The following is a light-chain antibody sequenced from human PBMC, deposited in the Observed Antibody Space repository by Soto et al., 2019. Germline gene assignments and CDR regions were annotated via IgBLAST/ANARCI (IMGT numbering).Light chain of an antibody. Sequence: DIQMTQSPSSVSASVGDRFTISCRASQDIGNFLAWYQQTPGKAPRLLIHGASSLSREIPSRFSRGGTGTHVTLTISGLQPEDLATYFCLQTSTFRRTFGQGTKV. CDR3: LQTSTFRRT. CDR2: GAS. CDR1: QDIGNF. J-gene: IGKJ1*01. V-gene: IGKV1-12*01.